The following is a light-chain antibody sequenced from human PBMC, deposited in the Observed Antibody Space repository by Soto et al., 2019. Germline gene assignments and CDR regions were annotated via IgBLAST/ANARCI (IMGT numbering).Light chain of an antibody. CDR2: DAS. J-gene: IGKJ3*01. CDR1: QNVSSY. Sequence: EIVLTQSPATLSLSPGERATLSCRASQNVSSYLAWYQQKPGQAPRLLIYDASNRATGIPARFSGSGSGTDFTLTISSLEPEDLAVYYCQQRSNWLFTFGPGTKVDIK. CDR3: QQRSNWLFT. V-gene: IGKV3-11*01.